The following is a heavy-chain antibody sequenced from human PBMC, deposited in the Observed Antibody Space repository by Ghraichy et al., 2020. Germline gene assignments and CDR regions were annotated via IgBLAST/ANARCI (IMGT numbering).Heavy chain of an antibody. CDR3: ARDHGSGSYND. Sequence: SETLSLTCTVSGGSISSYYWSWIRQPPGKGLEWIGYIYYSGSTNYNPSLKSRVTISVDTSKNQFSLKLSSVTAADTAVYYCARDHGSGSYNDWGQGTLVTVSS. D-gene: IGHD3-10*01. J-gene: IGHJ4*02. CDR2: IYYSGST. V-gene: IGHV4-59*01. CDR1: GGSISSYY.